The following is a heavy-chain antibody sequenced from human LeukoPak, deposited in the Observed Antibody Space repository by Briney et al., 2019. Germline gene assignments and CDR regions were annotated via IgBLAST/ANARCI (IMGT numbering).Heavy chain of an antibody. J-gene: IGHJ3*02. CDR2: IYAGDSDT. CDR3: ARPVDYYDTTGPGAFDI. V-gene: IGHV5-51*01. D-gene: IGHD3-22*01. Sequence: GESLKISCKRSGYRFTNYWIGWVRPMPGKGLEWMGVIYAGDSDTRHSPSFQGQVTISADKSISTAYLQWLSLQASDTAMFYCARPVDYYDTTGPGAFDIWGQGTMVTVSS. CDR1: GYRFTNYW.